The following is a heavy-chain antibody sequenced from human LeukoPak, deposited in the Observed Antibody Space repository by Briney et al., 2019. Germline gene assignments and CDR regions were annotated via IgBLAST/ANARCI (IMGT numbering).Heavy chain of an antibody. CDR1: GGTFSSYA. V-gene: IGHV1-69*13. D-gene: IGHD2-8*01. J-gene: IGHJ6*03. CDR3: ARTSGVQPIKGYYMDV. CDR2: IIPIFGTA. Sequence: ASVKVSCKASGGTFSSYAISWVRQAPGQGLEWMGGIIPIFGTANYAQKFQGRVTITADESTSTAYMELSSLRSEDTAVYYCARTSGVQPIKGYYMDVWGKGTTVTVSS.